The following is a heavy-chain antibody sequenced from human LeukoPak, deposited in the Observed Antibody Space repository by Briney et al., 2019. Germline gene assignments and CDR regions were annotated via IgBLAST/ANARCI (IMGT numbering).Heavy chain of an antibody. V-gene: IGHV1-18*01. D-gene: IGHD3-22*01. J-gene: IGHJ4*02. CDR2: ISAYNGNT. Sequence: ASVKVSCKASGYSFTSYGITWVRQAPGQGLEWMGWISAYNGNTKYAQKLQGRVTTTTDSSTTTAYMELRSLRSDDTAVYYCARDHYYDTSGYDCWGQGTLVTVSS. CDR1: GYSFTSYG. CDR3: ARDHYYDTSGYDC.